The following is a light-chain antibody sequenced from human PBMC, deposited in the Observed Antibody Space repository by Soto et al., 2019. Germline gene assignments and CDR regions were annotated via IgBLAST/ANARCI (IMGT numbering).Light chain of an antibody. CDR2: IEDSGTY. CDR1: SGHSTYI. Sequence: QAVVTQSSSASASLGSSVKLTCTLSSGHSTYIIAWHQQQPGKAPRFLMKIEDSGTYNKGSGVLDRFSGSSTGADRFLIISNLQSEDEADYYCETWDRDTVVFGGGTKVTVL. CDR3: ETWDRDTVV. V-gene: IGLV4-60*01. J-gene: IGLJ3*02.